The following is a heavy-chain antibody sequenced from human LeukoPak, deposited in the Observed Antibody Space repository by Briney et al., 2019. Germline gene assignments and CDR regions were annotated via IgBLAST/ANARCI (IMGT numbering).Heavy chain of an antibody. Sequence: ASVKVSCKASGYTFTSYYMHWVRQAPGRGLEWMGIINPSGGSTSYAQKFQGRVTMTRDTSTSTVYMELSSLRSEDTAVYYCAREFSSGWYAERSYYFDYWGQGTLVTVSS. D-gene: IGHD6-19*01. V-gene: IGHV1-46*01. CDR3: AREFSSGWYAERSYYFDY. CDR1: GYTFTSYY. J-gene: IGHJ4*02. CDR2: INPSGGST.